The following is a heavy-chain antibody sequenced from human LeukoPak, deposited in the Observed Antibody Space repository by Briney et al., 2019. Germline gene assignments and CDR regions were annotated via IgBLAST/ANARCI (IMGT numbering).Heavy chain of an antibody. CDR2: IYTSGST. D-gene: IGHD6-13*01. CDR1: GGSISRYY. J-gene: IGHJ3*02. Sequence: PSETLSLTCTVSGGSISRYYWSWIRQPAGKGLEWIGRIYTSGSTNYNPSLKSRVTMSVDTSKNQFSLKLSSVTAADTAVYYCARFLAAGTSRAFDIWGQGTMVTVSS. V-gene: IGHV4-4*07. CDR3: ARFLAAGTSRAFDI.